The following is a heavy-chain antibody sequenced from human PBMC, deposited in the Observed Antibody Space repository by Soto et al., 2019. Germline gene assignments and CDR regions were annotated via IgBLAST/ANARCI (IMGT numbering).Heavy chain of an antibody. CDR1: GFTFGSYT. CDR2: ISYSGDTT. D-gene: IGHD1-26*01. CDR3: AKFASGSYPYYFDN. V-gene: IGHV3-23*01. Sequence: GGSLRLSCAASGFTFGSYTMNWVRQTPGKGLEWVSAISYSGDTTNYADSVKGRFTISRDNSRDTLYLQMNSLRVEDTAIYYCAKFASGSYPYYFDNSGQVSLGTFSS. J-gene: IGHJ4*02.